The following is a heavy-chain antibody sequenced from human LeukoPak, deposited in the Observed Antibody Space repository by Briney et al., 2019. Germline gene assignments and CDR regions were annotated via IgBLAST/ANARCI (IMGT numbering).Heavy chain of an antibody. CDR2: INQDGSEK. CDR3: ARPVGYHGVAAAGD. CDR1: GFTFSNYW. V-gene: IGHV3-7*01. J-gene: IGHJ4*02. Sequence: PGGSLRLSCAASGFTFSNYWMTWVRQAPGKGLEWVANINQDGSEKHYVDSVKGRFTISRDNAKNSLYLQMNSLRAEDTAVYYCARPVGYHGVAAAGDWGQGTLVTVSS. D-gene: IGHD6-13*01.